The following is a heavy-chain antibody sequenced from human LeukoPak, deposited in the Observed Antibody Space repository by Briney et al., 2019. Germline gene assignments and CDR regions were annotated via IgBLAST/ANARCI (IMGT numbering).Heavy chain of an antibody. V-gene: IGHV3-23*01. D-gene: IGHD5-18*01. J-gene: IGHJ5*02. CDR3: AKDRDSYGYRGWFDP. CDR2: ISGSGGST. Sequence: PGGSLRLSCAASGFTFSSYWMHWVRQAPGKGLEWVSAISGSGGSTYYADSVKGRFTISRDNSKNTLYLQMNSLRVEDTAVYYCAKDRDSYGYRGWFDPWGQGTLVTVSS. CDR1: GFTFSSYW.